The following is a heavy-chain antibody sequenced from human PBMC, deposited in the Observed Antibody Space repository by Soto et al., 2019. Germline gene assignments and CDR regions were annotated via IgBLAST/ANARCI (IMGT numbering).Heavy chain of an antibody. D-gene: IGHD6-13*01. V-gene: IGHV3-30*03. Sequence: QVQLVESGGGVVQPGRSLRLSCAASGFTFSNYGMHWVRQGPGKGLEWVAVISYDGSNKYYADSVRGRFTISRDNSKNTLYLQMNSLRAEDTSVYYCATSEYSSNWYYFDYWGQGTLVTVSS. CDR3: ATSEYSSNWYYFDY. CDR1: GFTFSNYG. CDR2: ISYDGSNK. J-gene: IGHJ4*02.